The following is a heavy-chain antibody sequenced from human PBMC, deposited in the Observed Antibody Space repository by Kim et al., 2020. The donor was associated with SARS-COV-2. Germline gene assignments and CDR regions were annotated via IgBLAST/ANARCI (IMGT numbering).Heavy chain of an antibody. D-gene: IGHD5-18*01. Sequence: HKSRITISLDTPKNQFSLKLRSVTAADTAVYYCARDIRSGYGYYFYGMDVWGQGTTVTVSS. J-gene: IGHJ6*02. CDR3: ARDIRSGYGYYFYGMDV. V-gene: IGHV4-59*01.